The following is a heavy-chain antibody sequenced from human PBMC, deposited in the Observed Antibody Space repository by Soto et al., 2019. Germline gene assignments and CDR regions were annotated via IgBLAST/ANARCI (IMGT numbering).Heavy chain of an antibody. CDR1: GFTFSSSA. CDR3: ARNGGQYNLVRAPFDS. Sequence: QVQLVESGGGVVQPGMSLRLSCAASGFTFSSSAMHWVRQTPGKGLEWVASISYHGNHQFYADSVKGRFTISRDDSNKTLYLQKNSLRVEDTAVYYCARNGGQYNLVRAPFDSWGQGTLVNVSS. CDR2: ISYHGNHQ. D-gene: IGHD1-20*01. J-gene: IGHJ4*02. V-gene: IGHV3-30-3*01.